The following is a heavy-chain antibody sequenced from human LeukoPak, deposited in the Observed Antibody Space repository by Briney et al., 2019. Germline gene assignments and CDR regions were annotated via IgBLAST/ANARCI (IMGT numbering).Heavy chain of an antibody. CDR1: SGSFSDYY. D-gene: IGHD3-9*01. J-gene: IGHJ4*02. V-gene: IGHV4-34*01. CDR2: INHSGST. CDR3: ASGRDYDILTGFSNYFHY. Sequence: SETLSLTCAVYSGSFSDYYWSWIRQPPGKGLEWIGEINHSGSTKYNPSLKSRVTISVDTSKNQFSLKLTSVTAADTAVYYCASGRDYDILTGFSNYFHYWGQGTLVTVSS.